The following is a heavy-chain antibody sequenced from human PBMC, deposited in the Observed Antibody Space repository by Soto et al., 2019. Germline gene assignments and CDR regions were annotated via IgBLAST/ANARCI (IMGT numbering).Heavy chain of an antibody. J-gene: IGHJ5*02. CDR2: IYPGDSDT. CDR1: GYSFTSYG. Sequence: PXESLKISWPGVGYSFTSYGIGWVRQMPGKGLEWMGIIYPGDSDTRYSPSFQGQVTISADKSITTAYLQWSSLKASDTAMYYCARGYCTNTICDPWFDPWGQGTLVTVPS. CDR3: ARGYCTNTICDPWFDP. V-gene: IGHV5-51*01. D-gene: IGHD2-8*01.